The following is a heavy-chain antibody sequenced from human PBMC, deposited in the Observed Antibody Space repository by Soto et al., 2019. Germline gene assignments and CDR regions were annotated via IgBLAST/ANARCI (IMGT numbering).Heavy chain of an antibody. D-gene: IGHD6-13*01. Sequence: SETRSLPGTVSRGSITSYYWNWIRQHPGKGLGWSGSIHYSVSTNYTPTLKSRVTISADTSKSQFSSNLSSVTHTTTAVYYWGRWAPDWQQLAIGFDYWGQRPL. CDR2: IHYSVST. CDR1: RGSITSYY. CDR3: GRWAPDWQQLAIGFDY. V-gene: IGHV4-59*01. J-gene: IGHJ4*02.